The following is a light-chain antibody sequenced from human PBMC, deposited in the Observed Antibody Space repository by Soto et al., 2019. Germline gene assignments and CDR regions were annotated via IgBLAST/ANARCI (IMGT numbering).Light chain of an antibody. V-gene: IGKV2-24*01. CDR2: KLS. CDR1: HSLLHSNGDTY. CDR3: MQLTHFPWT. J-gene: IGKJ1*01. Sequence: DVAMTQTPLPLPVTLGQPASISCRSSHSLLHSNGDTYLTWYQQRPGQPPRLLIYKLSKRFSGGPGRFSGSGAGTDFTLKISRVEAEDVGVYYCMQLTHFPWTFGQGTRVEIQ.